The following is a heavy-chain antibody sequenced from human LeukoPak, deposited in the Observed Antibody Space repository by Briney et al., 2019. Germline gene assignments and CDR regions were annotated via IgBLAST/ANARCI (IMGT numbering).Heavy chain of an antibody. D-gene: IGHD4-17*01. Sequence: PGGSLRLSCAASGFTFSSYSMHWVRQAPGKGLEFVSAISSNGGSTYYANSVKGRFTISRDNSKNTLSPQMGSLRPEDMAVYYCARYGDYAYWGQGTLVTVSS. CDR3: ARYGDYAY. J-gene: IGHJ4*02. CDR1: GFTFSSYS. CDR2: ISSNGGST. V-gene: IGHV3-64*01.